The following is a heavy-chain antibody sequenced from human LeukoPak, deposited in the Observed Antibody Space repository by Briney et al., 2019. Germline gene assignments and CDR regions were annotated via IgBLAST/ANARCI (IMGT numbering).Heavy chain of an antibody. CDR1: GFNFDNFA. V-gene: IGHV3-30*04. J-gene: IGHJ4*02. CDR3: ARPSPPGDGYNPPDH. Sequence: GGSLRLSCVVSGFNFDNFAMHWVRQPLGKGLEWVAVISHDGRTKYYADSMKGRITISRDNSKNTLFLQMNNLRSEDTAVYFCARPSPPGDGYNPPDHWGQGTPVTVSS. CDR2: ISHDGRTK. D-gene: IGHD5-24*01.